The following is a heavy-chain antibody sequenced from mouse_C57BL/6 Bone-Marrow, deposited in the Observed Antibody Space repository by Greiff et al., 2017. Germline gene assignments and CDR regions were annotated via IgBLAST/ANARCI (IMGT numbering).Heavy chain of an antibody. D-gene: IGHD1-1*01. CDR2: IYPRDGST. CDR3: ARLEFDGSSGDWHFDV. Sequence: VQLQEPGPELVKPGASVKLSCKASGYTFTSYDINWVKQRPGQGLEWIGWIYPRDGSTKYNEKFKGKATLTVDTSSSTAYMELHSLTSEDSAVYFGARLEFDGSSGDWHFDVGGTGTTVTVSS. CDR1: GYTFTSYD. V-gene: IGHV1-85*01. J-gene: IGHJ1*03.